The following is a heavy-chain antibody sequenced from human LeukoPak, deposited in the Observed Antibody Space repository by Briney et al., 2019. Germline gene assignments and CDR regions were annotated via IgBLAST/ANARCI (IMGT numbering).Heavy chain of an antibody. J-gene: IGHJ4*02. D-gene: IGHD6-19*01. V-gene: IGHV4-59*08. Sequence: SETLSLTCTVSGDSISSYFWSWIRQPPGKGLEYIGYISYTGSTNYNPSLKSRVTISLDTSKNQFSLRLSSVTAADTAVYYCARQAYSSAYYYFDYWGQGTLVTVSS. CDR1: GDSISSYF. CDR2: ISYTGST. CDR3: ARQAYSSAYYYFDY.